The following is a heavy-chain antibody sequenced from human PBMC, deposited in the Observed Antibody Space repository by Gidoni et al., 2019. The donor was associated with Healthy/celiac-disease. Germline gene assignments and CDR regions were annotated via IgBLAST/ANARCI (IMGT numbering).Heavy chain of an antibody. Sequence: QVQLVQSGAEVKKPGASVKVSCKASGYTFTGYYMHWVRQAPGQGLEWMGWINPNSGGTNYAQKFQGRVTMTRDTSISTAYMELSRLRSDDTAVYYCARGEYIWEVGGMPPTWGQGTLVTVSS. CDR2: INPNSGGT. CDR3: ARGEYIWEVGGMPPT. J-gene: IGHJ5*02. CDR1: GYTFTGYY. D-gene: IGHD3-16*01. V-gene: IGHV1-2*02.